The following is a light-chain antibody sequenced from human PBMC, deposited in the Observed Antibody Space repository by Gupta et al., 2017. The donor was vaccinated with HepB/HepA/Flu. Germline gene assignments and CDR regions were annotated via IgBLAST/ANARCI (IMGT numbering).Light chain of an antibody. V-gene: IGKV3D-15*01. CDR1: QSVSSN. Sequence: EIVMTQSPATLSVSPGETATLSCRASQSVSSNLAWYQQTPGQSPRLLIYGATTRATGIPARFSGSGSGTDFTLTISSLQSEDFAVYYCQQYKNWPPMYTFGQGTKLEIK. CDR3: QQYKNWPPMYT. J-gene: IGKJ2*01. CDR2: GAT.